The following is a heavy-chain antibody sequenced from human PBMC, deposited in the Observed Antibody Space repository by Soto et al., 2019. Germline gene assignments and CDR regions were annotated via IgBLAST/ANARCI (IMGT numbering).Heavy chain of an antibody. CDR2: ISRSGRDT. V-gene: IGHV3-23*01. CDR1: GFTFSNYD. D-gene: IGHD6-13*01. Sequence: EVQLLESGGGLVQPGGLLRLSCEASGFTFSNYDMSWVRQVPGQGLEWVSCISRSGRDTHYADSVTGLFTISRDDSKQTLQLQMNRLRAADTALHYRAKRVGTSWQWYFDSWGQGTVVTVSS. J-gene: IGHJ4*02. CDR3: AKRVGTSWQWYFDS.